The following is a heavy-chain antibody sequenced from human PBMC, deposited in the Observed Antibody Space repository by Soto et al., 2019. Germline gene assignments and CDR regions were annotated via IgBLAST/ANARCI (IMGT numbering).Heavy chain of an antibody. D-gene: IGHD1-7*01. CDR1: GFTFSDYY. Sequence: GGSLRLSCAASGFTFSDYYMSWIRQAPGKGLEWVSYISSSGSTIYYADSVKGRFTISRDNAKNSLYLQMNSLRAEDTAVYYCASKGITGTSAPFDPWGQGTLVTVSS. CDR3: ASKGITGTSAPFDP. J-gene: IGHJ5*02. CDR2: ISSSGSTI. V-gene: IGHV3-11*01.